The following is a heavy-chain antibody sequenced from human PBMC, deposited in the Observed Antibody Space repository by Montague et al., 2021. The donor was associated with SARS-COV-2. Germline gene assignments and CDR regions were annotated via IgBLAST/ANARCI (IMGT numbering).Heavy chain of an antibody. CDR3: ASVISAVAGADFYFDY. D-gene: IGHD6-19*01. V-gene: IGHV4-38-2*02. J-gene: IGHJ4*02. CDR2: SDHSGIT. Sequence: SETLSLTCTVSGGSISSGSYWGWIRQPPGKGLEWIGTSDHSGITYYSPSLKSRVTISLDTSKNQFSLNLDSVTASDTAMYYCASVISAVAGADFYFDYWGQGTLVTVSS. CDR1: GGSISSGSY.